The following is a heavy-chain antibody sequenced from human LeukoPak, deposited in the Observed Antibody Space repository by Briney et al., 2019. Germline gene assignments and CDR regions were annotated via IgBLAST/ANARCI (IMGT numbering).Heavy chain of an antibody. Sequence: GGSLRLSCAASGFTFSSYWMSWVRQAPGKGLEWVANIKQDGSEKYVDSVKGRFTISRDNAKNSLYLQMNSLRVEDTAVYYCATAYYDFWSGYYYYYYYGMDVWGQGTTVTVSS. CDR1: GFTFSSYW. V-gene: IGHV3-7*01. CDR3: ATAYYDFWSGYYYYYYYGMDV. CDR2: IKQDGSEK. D-gene: IGHD3-3*01. J-gene: IGHJ6*02.